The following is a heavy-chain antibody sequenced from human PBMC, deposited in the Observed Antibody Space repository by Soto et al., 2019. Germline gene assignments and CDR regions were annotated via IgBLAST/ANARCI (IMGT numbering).Heavy chain of an antibody. J-gene: IGHJ6*02. CDR1: GFTFSSYA. V-gene: IGHV3-23*01. CDR3: AKDPHYYYYGMDV. Sequence: GGSLRLSCAASGFTFSSYAMSWVRQAPGKGLEWVSAISGSGGSTYYADSVKGRFTNSRDNSKNPLYLQMNSLRAEDTAVYYCAKDPHYYYYGMDVWGQGTRVTVSS. CDR2: ISGSGGST.